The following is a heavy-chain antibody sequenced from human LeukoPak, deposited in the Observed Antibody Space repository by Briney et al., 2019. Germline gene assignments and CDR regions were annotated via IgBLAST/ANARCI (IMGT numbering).Heavy chain of an antibody. CDR1: GFDFSNFD. D-gene: IGHD3-3*01. J-gene: IGHJ6*03. V-gene: IGHV3-13*01. CDR3: ARGSPWSYYYMDV. Sequence: GGSLRPSCTASGFDFSNFDFHWVRQLRGKGLEWVSHIDTAGGTYYPGSVKGRFTISRANAKKSLYLQMHNLRVGDTALYFCARGSPWSYYYMDVWGVGTAVSVS. CDR2: IDTAGGT.